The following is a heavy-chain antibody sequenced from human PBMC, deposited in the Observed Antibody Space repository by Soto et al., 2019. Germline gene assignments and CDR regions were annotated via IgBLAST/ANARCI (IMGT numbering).Heavy chain of an antibody. V-gene: IGHV1-46*01. CDR1: RYIFTSFY. CDR3: ARIAAAGLTYFDF. J-gene: IGHJ4*02. Sequence: ASVKVSCKASRYIFTSFYMHWVREAPGQGLEWMGVINPSTGSTSYEQKFQGRVTMTRDTSTSTVYMVLSSLRSEDTAVYYCARIAAAGLTYFDFWGQGTPVTVSS. D-gene: IGHD6-13*01. CDR2: INPSTGST.